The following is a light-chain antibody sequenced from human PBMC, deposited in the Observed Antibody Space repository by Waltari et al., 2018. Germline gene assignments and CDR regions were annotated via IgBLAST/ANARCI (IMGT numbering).Light chain of an antibody. J-gene: IGKJ3*01. V-gene: IGKV3-11*01. CDR2: DAS. CDR3: QQRSNWPEAT. CDR1: QSVSSY. Sequence: EIVFTQSPATLSLSPGERDTLSCRASQSVSSYLAWYQQKPGQAPRRLIYDASNRATGIPARFSGSGSGTDFTLTISSIEPEDFAVYYCQQRSNWPEATFGPGTKVDIK.